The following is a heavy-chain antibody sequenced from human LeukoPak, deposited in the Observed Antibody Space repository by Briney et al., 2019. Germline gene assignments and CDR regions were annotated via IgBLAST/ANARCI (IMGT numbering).Heavy chain of an antibody. Sequence: SETLSLTCAVYGVSFSGYYWSWIRQPPGKGLEWIGEINHSGSTNYNPSLKSRVTISVDTSKNQFSLKLSSVTAADTAVYYCERRGWDCSSTSCYEIDYWGQGTLVTVSS. CDR2: INHSGST. CDR3: ERRGWDCSSTSCYEIDY. J-gene: IGHJ4*02. CDR1: GVSFSGYY. V-gene: IGHV4-34*01. D-gene: IGHD2-2*01.